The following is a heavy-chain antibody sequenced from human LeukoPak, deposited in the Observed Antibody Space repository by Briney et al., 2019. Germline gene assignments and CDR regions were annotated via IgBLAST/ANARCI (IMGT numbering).Heavy chain of an antibody. CDR3: ARGFGYYYDSSGYQKPPLYYFDY. V-gene: IGHV3-48*03. D-gene: IGHD3-22*01. CDR1: GFTFSSYE. CDR2: ISSSGSTI. J-gene: IGHJ4*02. Sequence: GGSLRLSCAASGFTFSSYEMNWLRQAPGKGLEGGSYISSSGSTIYYADPVKGRFTRSRDNAKNSLYLQMNSLRAEDTAVYYCARGFGYYYDSSGYQKPPLYYFDYWGQGTLVTVSS.